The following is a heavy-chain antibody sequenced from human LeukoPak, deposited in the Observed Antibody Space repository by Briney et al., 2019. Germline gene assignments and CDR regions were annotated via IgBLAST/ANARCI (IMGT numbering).Heavy chain of an antibody. CDR3: ARVLSGSWDWFDP. D-gene: IGHD3-22*01. V-gene: IGHV3-23*01. CDR1: GFTFSSYA. J-gene: IGHJ5*02. CDR2: ISGSGGST. Sequence: GGSLRLSCAASGFTFSSYAMSWVRQAPGKGLEWVSAISGSGGSTYYADSVKGRLTISRDNAKNTLYLQMNSLRAEDTAVYYCARVLSGSWDWFDPWGQGTLVTVSS.